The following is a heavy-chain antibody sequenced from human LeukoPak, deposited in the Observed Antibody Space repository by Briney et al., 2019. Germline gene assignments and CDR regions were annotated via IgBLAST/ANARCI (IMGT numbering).Heavy chain of an antibody. J-gene: IGHJ4*02. V-gene: IGHV3-53*01. Sequence: GGSLRLSCAASGFTVSSNYMSWVRQAPGKGLEWVSVIYSGGTTYYADSVKGRFTISRDNSKNTLYLQMNSLGAEDTAVYYCARDDSTPYWGQGTLVTVSS. CDR1: GFTVSSNY. D-gene: IGHD5/OR15-5a*01. CDR3: ARDDSTPY. CDR2: IYSGGTT.